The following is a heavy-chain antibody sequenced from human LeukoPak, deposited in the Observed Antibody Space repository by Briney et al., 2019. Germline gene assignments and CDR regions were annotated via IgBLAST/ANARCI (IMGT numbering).Heavy chain of an antibody. CDR1: GFTFSSYA. J-gene: IGHJ4*02. V-gene: IGHV3-30-3*01. Sequence: QPRRSLRLSCAASGFTFSSYAMHWVRQAPGKGLEWVAVISYDGSNKYYADSVKGRFTISRDNSKNTLYLQMNSLRAEDTAVYYCARDESDGGVPVDYWGQGTLVTVSS. CDR2: ISYDGSNK. D-gene: IGHD3-16*01. CDR3: ARDESDGGVPVDY.